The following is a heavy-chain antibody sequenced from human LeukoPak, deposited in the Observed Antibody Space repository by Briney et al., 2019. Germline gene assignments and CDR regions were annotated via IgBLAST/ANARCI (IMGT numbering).Heavy chain of an antibody. Sequence: GESLKISCKGSGYSFTSYWIGWVRQMPGKGLEWMGIIYPGDSDTRYSPSFQGQVTISADKSISTAYLQWSSLKASDTAMYYCAACIAVAGYAEYFQHWGQGTQVTVSS. CDR1: GYSFTSYW. J-gene: IGHJ1*01. CDR2: IYPGDSDT. D-gene: IGHD6-19*01. CDR3: AACIAVAGYAEYFQH. V-gene: IGHV5-51*01.